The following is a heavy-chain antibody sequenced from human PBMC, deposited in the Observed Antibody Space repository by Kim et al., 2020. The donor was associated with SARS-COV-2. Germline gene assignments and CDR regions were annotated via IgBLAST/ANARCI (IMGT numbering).Heavy chain of an antibody. CDR3: ARDRDGGWYWFDY. D-gene: IGHD6-19*01. J-gene: IGHJ4*02. V-gene: IGHV3-33*01. Sequence: YADSVKGRFTISRDNSKTTLYLETNSLRAEDTAVYYCARDRDGGWYWFDYWGQGTLVTVSS.